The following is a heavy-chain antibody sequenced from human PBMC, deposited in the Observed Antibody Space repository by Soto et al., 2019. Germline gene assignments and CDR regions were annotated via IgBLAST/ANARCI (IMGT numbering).Heavy chain of an antibody. V-gene: IGHV3-30*19. CDR1: GFTFSSYG. D-gene: IGHD2-15*01. J-gene: IGHJ4*02. CDR3: ARRYCSGGSCYSSIYFDY. Sequence: PGGSLRLSCAASGFTFSSYGMHWVRQAPGKGLEWVAVISYDGSNKYYADSVKGRFTISRDNSKNTLYLQMNSLRAEDTAVYYCARRYCSGGSCYSSIYFDYWGQGTLVTVSS. CDR2: ISYDGSNK.